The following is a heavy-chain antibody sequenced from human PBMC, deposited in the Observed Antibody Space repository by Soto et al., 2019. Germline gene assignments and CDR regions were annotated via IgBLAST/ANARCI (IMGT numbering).Heavy chain of an antibody. CDR3: ARDWAGSSSWYLNAFDI. V-gene: IGHV3-30-3*01. CDR1: GFTFSSYA. Sequence: QVQLVESGGGVVQPGRSLRLSCAASGFTFSSYAMHWVRQAPGKGLEWVAVISYDGSNKYYADSVKGRFTISRDNSKNTLYLQMNSLRAEDTAVYYCARDWAGSSSWYLNAFDIWGQGTMVTVSS. J-gene: IGHJ3*02. CDR2: ISYDGSNK. D-gene: IGHD6-13*01.